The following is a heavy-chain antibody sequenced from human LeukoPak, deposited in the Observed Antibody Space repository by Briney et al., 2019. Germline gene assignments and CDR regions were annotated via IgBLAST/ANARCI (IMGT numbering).Heavy chain of an antibody. CDR3: ARTRSGYYPMDP. CDR2: MNPNSGNT. J-gene: IGHJ5*02. V-gene: IGHV1-8*03. CDR1: GYTFTGYD. D-gene: IGHD3-22*01. Sequence: ASVKVSCKASGYTFTGYDINWVRQATGQGLEWMGWMNPNSGNTGYAQKFQGRVTITRNTSISTAYMELSSLRSEDTAVYYCARTRSGYYPMDPWGQGTLVTVSS.